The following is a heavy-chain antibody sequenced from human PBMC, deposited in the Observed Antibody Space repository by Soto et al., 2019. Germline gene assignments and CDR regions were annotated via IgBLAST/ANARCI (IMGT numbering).Heavy chain of an antibody. Sequence: QVQLVQSGAEVKKPGASVKVSCQASGYNFISYYMHWVRQAPGQGLEWMGRINPGGGSTSYAQKFQGRVTLTRDTSTRTVYMELTNLRSDDTAVYYCARDPEWDDFDYWGQGTLVTVSS. CDR2: INPGGGST. CDR3: ARDPEWDDFDY. J-gene: IGHJ4*02. CDR1: GYNFISYY. V-gene: IGHV1-46*01. D-gene: IGHD1-26*01.